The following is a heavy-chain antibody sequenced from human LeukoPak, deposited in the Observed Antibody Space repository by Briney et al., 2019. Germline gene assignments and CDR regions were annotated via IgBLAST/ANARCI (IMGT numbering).Heavy chain of an antibody. V-gene: IGHV1-2*02. D-gene: IGHD3/OR15-3a*01. Sequence: SVKVSCKASGYNFISCYIHELRQAPGQGLDGLGWSNPNTGGTNYAPRFHGRVTLTRDTSNSTAYMELTSLTSDDTAVYYCARHKDWEYYFDYWGQGTLVTVSS. CDR1: GYNFISCY. CDR3: ARHKDWEYYFDY. CDR2: SNPNTGGT. J-gene: IGHJ4*02.